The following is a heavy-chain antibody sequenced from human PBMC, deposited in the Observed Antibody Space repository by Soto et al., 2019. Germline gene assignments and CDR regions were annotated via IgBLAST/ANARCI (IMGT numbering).Heavy chain of an antibody. CDR1: GFTVSSSY. CDR3: AKDGTRIAVAEPLGY. CDR2: IYRGGST. Sequence: GGSLRLSCAASGFTVSSSYMSWVRQAPGKGLEWVSVIYRGGSTHYAHSVIGRFTISRDNSKNTLFLQMNSLRAEDTAVYYCAKDGTRIAVAEPLGYWGQGTLVTV. J-gene: IGHJ4*02. V-gene: IGHV3-66*01. D-gene: IGHD6-19*01.